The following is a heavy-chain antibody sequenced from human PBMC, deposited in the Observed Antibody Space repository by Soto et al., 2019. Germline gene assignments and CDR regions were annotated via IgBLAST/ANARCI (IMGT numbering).Heavy chain of an antibody. J-gene: IGHJ4*02. Sequence: HGESLKISCKGSGYSFTSYWIGWVRQMPGKGLEWMGIIYPGDSDTRYSPSFQGQVTISADKSISTAYLQWSSLKASDTAMYYCARLGGYCSSTSCSHFDYWGQGTLVTVSS. CDR1: GYSFTSYW. D-gene: IGHD2-2*01. CDR3: ARLGGYCSSTSCSHFDY. CDR2: IYPGDSDT. V-gene: IGHV5-51*01.